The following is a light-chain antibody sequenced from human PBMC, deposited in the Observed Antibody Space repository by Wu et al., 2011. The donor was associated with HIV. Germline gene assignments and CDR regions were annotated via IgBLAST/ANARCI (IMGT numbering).Light chain of an antibody. Sequence: EVVLTQSPATLSLSPGERATLSRRASRSINSLLAWYQQKPGQAPRLLIYAASLRAHGIPARFSGRGSGTDFTLTITRLEPEDSAVYYCQQYGGSRRSFGQGTKLE. V-gene: IGKV3-20*01. CDR2: AAS. J-gene: IGKJ2*03. CDR3: QQYGGSRRS. CDR1: RSINSL.